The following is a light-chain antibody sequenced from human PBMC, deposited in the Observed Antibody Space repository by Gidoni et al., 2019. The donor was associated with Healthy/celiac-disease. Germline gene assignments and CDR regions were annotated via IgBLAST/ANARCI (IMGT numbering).Light chain of an antibody. CDR2: KAS. CDR3: QQYNSYPLT. Sequence: DIQMTQSPSTLSASVGDRVTITCRASQSISSWLAWYQQKPGKAPKLLIYKASSLESGVPSSFSGSGSGTEFTLTISRLQPDDFATYYCQQYNSYPLTFGGGTKVEIK. J-gene: IGKJ4*01. CDR1: QSISSW. V-gene: IGKV1-5*03.